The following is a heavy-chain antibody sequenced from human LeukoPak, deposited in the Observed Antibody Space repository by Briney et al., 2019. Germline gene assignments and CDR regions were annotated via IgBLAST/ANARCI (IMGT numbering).Heavy chain of an antibody. Sequence: GGSLRLSGAASGFIFSSYAMNWVRQAPGKGLEWVSAISGSGGSPYYADSVKGRFTISRDNSKNTLFLQMNSLRAEDTAVYYCAKGYTVTTTLVDYWGQGTLVTVSS. D-gene: IGHD4-17*01. CDR2: ISGSGGSP. V-gene: IGHV3-23*01. J-gene: IGHJ4*02. CDR3: AKGYTVTTTLVDY. CDR1: GFIFSSYA.